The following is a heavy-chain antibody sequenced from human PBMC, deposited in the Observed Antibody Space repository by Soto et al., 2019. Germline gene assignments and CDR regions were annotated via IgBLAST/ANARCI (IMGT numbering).Heavy chain of an antibody. CDR2: INPSAGTT. V-gene: IGHV1-8*02. CDR1: GSNFSTYD. Sequence: VSVKASCKASGSNFSTYDINWVRQAPGQGHEWMGWINPSAGTTGSAQKFQGRVTMTSDTSMSTAYMELSSLRSEDTAVYYCARVPTIRRTGTTTNWFDPWGQGTRVTVSS. J-gene: IGHJ5*02. CDR3: ARVPTIRRTGTTTNWFDP. D-gene: IGHD1-1*01.